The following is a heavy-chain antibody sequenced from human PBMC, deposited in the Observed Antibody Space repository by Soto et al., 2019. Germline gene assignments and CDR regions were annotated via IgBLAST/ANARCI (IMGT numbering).Heavy chain of an antibody. CDR1: GGSFSGYY. J-gene: IGHJ6*02. CDR2: INHSGST. Sequence: SETLSLTCAVYGGSFSGYYWSWIRQPPGKGLEWIGEINHSGSTNYNPSLKSRVTISVDTSKNQFSLKLSSVTAADTAVYYCARGSSYYGSFMDVWGQGTTVTVSS. D-gene: IGHD3-10*01. V-gene: IGHV4-34*01. CDR3: ARGSSYYGSFMDV.